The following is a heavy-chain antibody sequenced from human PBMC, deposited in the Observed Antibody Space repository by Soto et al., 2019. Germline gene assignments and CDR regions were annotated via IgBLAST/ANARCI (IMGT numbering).Heavy chain of an antibody. CDR3: TTDPVYDSSGYRKDDFDI. V-gene: IGHV3-15*07. D-gene: IGHD3-22*01. CDR2: IKSKTDGGTT. J-gene: IGHJ3*02. Sequence: GGSLRLSCAASGFTFSNAWMNWVRQAPGKGLEWVGRIKSKTDGGTTDYAAPVKGRFTISRDDSKNTLYLQMNSLKTEDTAVYYCTTDPVYDSSGYRKDDFDIWGQGTMVNVSS. CDR1: GFTFSNAW.